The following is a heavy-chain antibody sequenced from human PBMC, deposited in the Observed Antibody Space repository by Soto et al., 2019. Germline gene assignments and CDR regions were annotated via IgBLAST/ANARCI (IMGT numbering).Heavy chain of an antibody. CDR1: GGSISSYY. CDR3: ARDSSSPRHYCYGMDV. V-gene: IGHV4-59*01. J-gene: IGHJ6*02. D-gene: IGHD6-6*01. Sequence: PSETLSLTCTVSGGSISSYYWSWIRQPPGKGLEWIGYIYYSGSTNYNPSLKSRVTISVDTSKNQFSLKLSSVTAADTAVYYCARDSSSPRHYCYGMDVWGQGTTVTVSS. CDR2: IYYSGST.